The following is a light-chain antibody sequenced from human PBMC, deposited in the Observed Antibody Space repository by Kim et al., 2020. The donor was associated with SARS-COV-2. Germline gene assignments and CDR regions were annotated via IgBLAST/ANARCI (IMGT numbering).Light chain of an antibody. CDR3: AIWYSNSWV. Sequence: LTCTVRAGINVNTYNIYWYKQKPGSLPRYLLRYKSDSNKQQASGVPSRFSGSKDASTNAGLLFISGLQSEDEADYYCAIWYSNSWVFGGGTQLTVL. CDR1: AGINVNTYN. CDR2: YKSDSNK. J-gene: IGLJ3*02. V-gene: IGLV5-39*01.